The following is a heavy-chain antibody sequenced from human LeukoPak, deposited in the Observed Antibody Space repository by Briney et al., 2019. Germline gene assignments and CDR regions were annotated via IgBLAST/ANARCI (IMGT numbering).Heavy chain of an antibody. Sequence: ASVKASCKASGYTFTSYAMHWVRQAPGQRLEWMGWINAGNGHTKYSQKFQGRVTITRDTSASTAYMELSSLRSEDTAVYYCARDSSEFRSLIPHWGQGTLVTVSS. J-gene: IGHJ1*01. V-gene: IGHV1-3*01. D-gene: IGHD2-21*01. CDR2: INAGNGHT. CDR3: ARDSSEFRSLIPH. CDR1: GYTFTSYA.